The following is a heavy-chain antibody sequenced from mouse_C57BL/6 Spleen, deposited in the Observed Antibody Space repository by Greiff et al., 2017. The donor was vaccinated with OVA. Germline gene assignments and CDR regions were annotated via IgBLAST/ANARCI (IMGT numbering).Heavy chain of an antibody. J-gene: IGHJ1*03. Sequence: QVQLQQPGTELVKPGASVKLSCKASGYTFTSYWMHWVKQRPGQGLEWIGNINPSNGGTNHNEKFKSKATLTVDKSSSTAYMQLSSLTSEDSAVYYCARFPNLLLRSGGYFDVWGTGTTVTVSS. CDR2: INPSNGGT. CDR3: ARFPNLLLRSGGYFDV. CDR1: GYTFTSYW. D-gene: IGHD1-1*01. V-gene: IGHV1-53*01.